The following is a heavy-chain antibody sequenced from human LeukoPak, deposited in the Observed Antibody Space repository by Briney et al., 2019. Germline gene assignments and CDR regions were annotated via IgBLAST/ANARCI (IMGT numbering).Heavy chain of an antibody. V-gene: IGHV3-30*04. CDR3: TRDNFNWNYNDY. D-gene: IGHD3-3*01. CDR2: ISYDGSNN. Sequence: GGSLRLSCAASGFTFSTYPMHWVRHAPGKGLERVAVISYDGSNNNYADSVKGRFTISRDNSKNTLYLQMNTLRPEDTAIYNCTRDNFNWNYNDYWGQGTLVTVSS. J-gene: IGHJ4*02. CDR1: GFTFSTYP.